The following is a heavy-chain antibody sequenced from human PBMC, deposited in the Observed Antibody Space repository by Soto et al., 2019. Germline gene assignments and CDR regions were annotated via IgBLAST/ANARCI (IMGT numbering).Heavy chain of an antibody. Sequence: PRLSCAASGFTFSSYGMHWVRQAPGKGLEWVAVIWYDGSNKYYADSVKGRFTISRDNSKNTLYLQMNSLRAEDTAVYYCARVAYYDFWSGPPYGGMDVWGQGTTVTVPS. D-gene: IGHD3-3*01. V-gene: IGHV3-33*01. CDR2: IWYDGSNK. CDR3: ARVAYYDFWSGPPYGGMDV. J-gene: IGHJ6*02. CDR1: GFTFSSYG.